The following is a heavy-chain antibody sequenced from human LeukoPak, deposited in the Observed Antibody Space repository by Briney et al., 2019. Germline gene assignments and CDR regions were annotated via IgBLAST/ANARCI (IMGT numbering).Heavy chain of an antibody. V-gene: IGHV4-59*12. CDR2: IYYSGST. J-gene: IGHJ6*03. CDR3: ATQLWFGELNYYYYMDV. D-gene: IGHD3-10*01. Sequence: SETLSLTCTVSGGSISSYYWSWIRQPPGKGLEWIGSIYYSGSTYYNPSLKSRVTISVDTSKNQFSLKLSSVTAADTAVYYCATQLWFGELNYYYYMDVWGKGTTVTVSS. CDR1: GGSISSYY.